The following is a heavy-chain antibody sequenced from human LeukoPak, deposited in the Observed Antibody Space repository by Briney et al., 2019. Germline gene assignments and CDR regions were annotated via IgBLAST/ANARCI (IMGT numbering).Heavy chain of an antibody. CDR2: IDPNSGDT. CDR1: DYTFTAYY. V-gene: IGHV1-2*06. CDR3: ATSVAVAGSFDY. D-gene: IGHD6-19*01. J-gene: IGHJ4*02. Sequence: ASVKVSCKASDYTFTAYYIHWVRQAPGQGLEWMGRIDPNSGDTSYVQKFQGRVTMTRDTPISTAHMDLSGLISDDTAVYYCATSVAVAGSFDYWGQGTLVTVSS.